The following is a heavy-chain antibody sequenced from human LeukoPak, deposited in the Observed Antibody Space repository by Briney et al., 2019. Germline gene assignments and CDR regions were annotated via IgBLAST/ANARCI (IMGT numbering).Heavy chain of an antibody. CDR2: IYYTGST. CDR3: AGGRGGGAFDI. Sequence: PSETLSLTCTVSGGSITSHYWSWIRQFPGRGLEWIGYIYYTGSTSYIPSLKSRVTMSVDTSNKQFSLKLSSVTAADTAVYYCAGGRGGGAFDIWGPGTMVTVSS. V-gene: IGHV4-59*11. D-gene: IGHD3-16*01. CDR1: GGSITSHY. J-gene: IGHJ3*02.